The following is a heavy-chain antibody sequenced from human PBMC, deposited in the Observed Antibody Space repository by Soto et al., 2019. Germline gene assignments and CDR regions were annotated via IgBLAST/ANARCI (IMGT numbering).Heavy chain of an antibody. J-gene: IGHJ6*02. CDR1: GFSFSDYE. CDR3: ARDAFEIYYKFGLDV. CDR2: ISSSGGTI. D-gene: IGHD3-10*01. Sequence: GGSLRLSCAASGFSFSDYEMNWVRQTPGKGLEWLSYISSSGGTIKYADSVKGRFTISRDNGKNSLYLQMHSLRADDTAVYYCARDAFEIYYKFGLDVWGQGTPVTVSS. V-gene: IGHV3-48*03.